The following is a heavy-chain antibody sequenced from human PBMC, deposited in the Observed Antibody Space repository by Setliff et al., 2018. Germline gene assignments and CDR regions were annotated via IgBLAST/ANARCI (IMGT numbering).Heavy chain of an antibody. V-gene: IGHV1-3*01. Sequence: ASVKVSCKASGYTFTSYAMHWVRQAPGQRLEWMGWINAGNGNTKYSQKFQGRVTITRDTPASTAYMELSSLRSEDTAVYYCAREIVTPYITMVRETARGFDPWGQGTLVTVSS. CDR1: GYTFTSYA. D-gene: IGHD3-10*01. CDR2: INAGNGNT. CDR3: AREIVTPYITMVRETARGFDP. J-gene: IGHJ5*02.